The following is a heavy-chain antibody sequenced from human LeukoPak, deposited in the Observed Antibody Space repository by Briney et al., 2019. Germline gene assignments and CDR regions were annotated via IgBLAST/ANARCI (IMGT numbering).Heavy chain of an antibody. V-gene: IGHV4-39*01. CDR3: ARQRLGIADWYFDL. J-gene: IGHJ2*01. D-gene: IGHD7-27*01. Sequence: SETLSLTCTVSGGSISSSSYYWGWIRQPPGKGLEWIGSIYYSGSTYYNPSLKSRVTISVDTSKNQFSLKLSSVAAADTAVYYWARQRLGIADWYFDLWGRGTLVTVSS. CDR1: GGSISSSSYY. CDR2: IYYSGST.